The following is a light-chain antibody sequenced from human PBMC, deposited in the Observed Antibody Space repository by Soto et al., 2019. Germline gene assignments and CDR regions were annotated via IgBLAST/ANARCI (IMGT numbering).Light chain of an antibody. CDR1: SSDIGGYNY. Sequence: QSALTQPASVSGSPGQSITISCTGTSSDIGGYNYVSWYQQHPGKAPKVVIYEVSNRPLGVSNRFSASKSGNTASLIISGLQADDEADYFCSSYRSTTTFVVFGTGTKLTV. CDR2: EVS. CDR3: SSYRSTTTFVV. J-gene: IGLJ1*01. V-gene: IGLV2-14*01.